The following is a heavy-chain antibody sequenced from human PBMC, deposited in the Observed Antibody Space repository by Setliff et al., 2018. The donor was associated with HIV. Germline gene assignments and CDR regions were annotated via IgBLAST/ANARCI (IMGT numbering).Heavy chain of an antibody. D-gene: IGHD3-10*01. J-gene: IGHJ4*02. V-gene: IGHV4-34*01. Sequence: ASETLSLTCAVYGESFNDYYWTWIRQPPGKGLEWIGEIDHSGNIKYHASLKSRVTISKDTSKNQISLKLRSVTAADTAAYYCARGLNYYGSGSYLPLGYWGQGTLVTVSS. CDR3: ARGLNYYGSGSYLPLGY. CDR1: GESFNDYY. CDR2: IDHSGNI.